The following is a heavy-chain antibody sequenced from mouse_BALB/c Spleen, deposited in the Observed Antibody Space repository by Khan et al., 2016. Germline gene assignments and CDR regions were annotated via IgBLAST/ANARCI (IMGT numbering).Heavy chain of an antibody. J-gene: IGHJ2*01. D-gene: IGHD1-3*01. Sequence: EVELVESGGDLVKPGGSLKLSCAASGFTFSSYAMSWVRQTPEKRLDWVAYISSGGSTYYPDSVKGRFTISRDNGRNILYLQMSSLRSEDTAMYFCGRGPYIVDYWGQGTTLTVSS. CDR2: ISSGGST. V-gene: IGHV5-6-5*01. CDR1: GFTFSSYA. CDR3: GRGPYIVDY.